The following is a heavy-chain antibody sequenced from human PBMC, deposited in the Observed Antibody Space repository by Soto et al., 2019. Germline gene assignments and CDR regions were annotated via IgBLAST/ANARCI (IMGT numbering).Heavy chain of an antibody. CDR3: AHRGPFQQLDY. J-gene: IGHJ4*02. V-gene: IGHV3-15*07. CDR1: GFTFSNAW. CDR2: IKSKTDGGTT. D-gene: IGHD5-18*01. Sequence: PGGSLRLSCEASGFTFSNAWMNWVRQITGKGLEWVGRIKSKTDGGTTDYAAPVKGRFTISRDDSTSTLYLQMNSLKTEDTATYYCAHRGPFQQLDYWGQGTLVTVSS.